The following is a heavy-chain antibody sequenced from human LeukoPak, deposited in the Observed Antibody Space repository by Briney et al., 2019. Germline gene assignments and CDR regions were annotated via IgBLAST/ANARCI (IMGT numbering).Heavy chain of an antibody. Sequence: SETRSLTCTVSGGSISSGDYDWGWIRQPPGKGLEWIGYIYYSGSTYYNPSLKSRVTISVDTSKNQFSLKLSSVTPADTAVYHCARDRRQLAFDYWGQGTLVTVSS. D-gene: IGHD6-6*01. CDR1: GGSISSGDYD. CDR2: IYYSGST. V-gene: IGHV4-30-4*08. J-gene: IGHJ4*02. CDR3: ARDRRQLAFDY.